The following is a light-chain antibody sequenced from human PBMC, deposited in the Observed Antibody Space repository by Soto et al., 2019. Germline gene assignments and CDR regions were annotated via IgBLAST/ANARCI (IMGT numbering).Light chain of an antibody. CDR2: GAS. V-gene: IGKV3-15*01. J-gene: IGKJ1*01. Sequence: EIVMTQSPATLSVSPGERATLSCRASQSVSSNLAWYQQKPGQAPRLLIYGASTRATGIPARFSGSGSGTEVTLTISSLQSEDCAVYYCQQYNNWPPRFGQGTKVEIK. CDR3: QQYNNWPPR. CDR1: QSVSSN.